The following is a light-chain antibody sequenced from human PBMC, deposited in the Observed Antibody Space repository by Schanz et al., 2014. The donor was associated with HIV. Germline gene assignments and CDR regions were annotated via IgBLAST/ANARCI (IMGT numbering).Light chain of an antibody. J-gene: IGLJ2*01. CDR1: SSNIGINY. CDR2: RNN. V-gene: IGLV1-47*01. Sequence: QSVLTQPPSASGTPGQRVTISCSGSSSNIGINYVYWYQQLPGTAPKLLIYRNNQRPSGVPDRFSGSKSGTSASLAISGLQSEDEADYYCAAWDDRSYVVFGGGTKLTVL. CDR3: AAWDDRSYVV.